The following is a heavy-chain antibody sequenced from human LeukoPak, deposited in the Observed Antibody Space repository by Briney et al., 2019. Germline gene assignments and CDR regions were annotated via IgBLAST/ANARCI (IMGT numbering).Heavy chain of an antibody. CDR3: ARDSPAPYSSSWQTGAYAFDI. Sequence: SETLSLTCTVSGGSISSYYWSWIRQPPGKGLEWIGYIYYSGSTNYNPSLKSRVTISVDTPKNQFSLKLSSVTAADTAVYYCARDSPAPYSSSWQTGAYAFDIWGQGTMVTVSS. CDR1: GGSISSYY. V-gene: IGHV4-59*01. J-gene: IGHJ3*02. CDR2: IYYSGST. D-gene: IGHD6-13*01.